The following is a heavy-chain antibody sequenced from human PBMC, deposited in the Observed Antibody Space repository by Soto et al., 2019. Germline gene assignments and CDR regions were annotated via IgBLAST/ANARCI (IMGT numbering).Heavy chain of an antibody. J-gene: IGHJ4*02. D-gene: IGHD6-19*01. CDR3: TRLNSNGHFDR. V-gene: IGHV3-30-3*01. Sequence: QVQLVESGGGVVQPGRSLGLSCAASGFTLISYPMHWVRQAPGKGLEWVAVISFDGGAKYYADSVKGRFSISRDNSKNSLYLQMNSLRAEDTAVYYCTRLNSNGHFDRWGQGSLVTVSS. CDR1: GFTLISYP. CDR2: ISFDGGAK.